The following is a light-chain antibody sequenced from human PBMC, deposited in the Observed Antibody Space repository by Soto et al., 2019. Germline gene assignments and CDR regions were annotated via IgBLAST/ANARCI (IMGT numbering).Light chain of an antibody. CDR1: QSVSSN. Sequence: EIVMTQSPATLSVSPGGRATLSCRASQSVSSNLAWYQQKPGQAPRLLIYGASTRATGIPVRFSGSGSGTEFFLTISSLQSEDFAVYYCQQYNSAPRTFGQGTKVEIK. CDR2: GAS. V-gene: IGKV3-15*01. CDR3: QQYNSAPRT. J-gene: IGKJ1*01.